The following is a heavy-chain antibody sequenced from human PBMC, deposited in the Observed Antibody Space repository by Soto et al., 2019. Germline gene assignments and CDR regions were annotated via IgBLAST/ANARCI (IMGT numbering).Heavy chain of an antibody. Sequence: ASAKVSCKASGYTFTSYAMHWVRQAPGQRLEWMGWINAGNGNTKYSQKFQGRVTITRDTSASTAYMELSSLRSEDTAVYYCARGSSIAAPWYFDYWGQGNPVTVSS. CDR2: INAGNGNT. V-gene: IGHV1-3*01. J-gene: IGHJ4*02. CDR3: ARGSSIAAPWYFDY. D-gene: IGHD6-6*01. CDR1: GYTFTSYA.